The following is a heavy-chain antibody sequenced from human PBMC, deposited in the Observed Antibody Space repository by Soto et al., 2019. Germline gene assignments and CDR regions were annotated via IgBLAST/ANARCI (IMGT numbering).Heavy chain of an antibody. Sequence: PGGSLRLSCAASGFTFSSYGMHWVRQAPGKGLEWVAVIWYDGSNKYYADSVKGRFTISRDNSKNTLYLQMNSLRAEDTAVYYCAKTATYYYYYYMDVWGKGTTVTVSS. V-gene: IGHV3-33*06. CDR3: AKTATYYYYYYMDV. D-gene: IGHD2-21*02. CDR1: GFTFSSYG. J-gene: IGHJ6*03. CDR2: IWYDGSNK.